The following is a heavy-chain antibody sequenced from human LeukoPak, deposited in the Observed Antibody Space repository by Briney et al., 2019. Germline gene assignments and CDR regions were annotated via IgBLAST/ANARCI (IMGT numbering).Heavy chain of an antibody. CDR1: GGSFSGFY. V-gene: IGHV4-34*01. J-gene: IGHJ4*02. CDR3: ARVGATHFDY. D-gene: IGHD1-26*01. Sequence: PSETLSLTCAVYGGSFSGFYWSWIRQPPGKGLEWIGEINHSGSTNYNPSLKSRVTMSVDTSKNQFSLKLNSVTAADTAVYYCARVGATHFDYWGQGTLVTVSS. CDR2: INHSGST.